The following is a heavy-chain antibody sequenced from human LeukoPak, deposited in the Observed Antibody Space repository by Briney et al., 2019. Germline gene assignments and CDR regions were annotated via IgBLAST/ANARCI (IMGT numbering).Heavy chain of an antibody. Sequence: GGSLRLSCAVSGFTFSSYGMHWVRQAPGKGLEWVAVIWYDGSNKYYADSVKGRFTISRDSSKNTLYLQMNSLRAEDTAVYYCARDLLGYSYDAYYFDFWGQGTLVTVSS. CDR1: GFTFSSYG. CDR3: ARDLLGYSYDAYYFDF. D-gene: IGHD5-18*01. J-gene: IGHJ4*02. V-gene: IGHV3-33*01. CDR2: IWYDGSNK.